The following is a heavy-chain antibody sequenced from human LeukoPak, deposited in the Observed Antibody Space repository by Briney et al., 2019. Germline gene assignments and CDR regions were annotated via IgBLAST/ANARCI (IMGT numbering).Heavy chain of an antibody. CDR2: INPSGGST. Sequence: WASVKVSCKASGYTFTSYYMHWVRQAPGQGLEWMGIINPSGGSTSYAQKFQGRVTMTRDMSTSTVYMELSSLRSEDTAVYYCARDQQGIAATPYYMDVWGKGTTVTVSS. J-gene: IGHJ6*03. V-gene: IGHV1-46*01. CDR1: GYTFTSYY. D-gene: IGHD6-13*01. CDR3: ARDQQGIAATPYYMDV.